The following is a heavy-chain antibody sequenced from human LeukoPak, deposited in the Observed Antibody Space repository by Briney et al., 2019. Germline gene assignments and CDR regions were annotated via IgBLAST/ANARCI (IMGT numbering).Heavy chain of an antibody. CDR2: ISSSSSTI. V-gene: IGHV3-48*01. Sequence: GGSLRLSCAASGFTFSSCSMNWVRQAPGKGLEWVSYISSSSSTIYYADSVKGRFTISRDNAKNSLYLQMNSLRAEDTAVYYCARGTWFDYWGQGTLVTVSS. J-gene: IGHJ4*02. CDR3: ARGTWFDY. CDR1: GFTFSSCS.